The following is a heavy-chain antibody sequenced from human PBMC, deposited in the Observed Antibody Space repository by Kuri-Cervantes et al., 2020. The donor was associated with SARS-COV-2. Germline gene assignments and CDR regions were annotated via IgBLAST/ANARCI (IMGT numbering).Heavy chain of an antibody. Sequence: ESLKISCTVSGGSISSYYWSWIRQPAGKGLEWMGRIYPSGSTNYNPSLKSRVTMSVDTSKNQLSLKLSSVTAADSAVYYCARYDYGDYVDAFDIWGQGTMVTVSS. CDR2: IYPSGST. D-gene: IGHD4-17*01. CDR3: ARYDYGDYVDAFDI. V-gene: IGHV4-4*07. CDR1: GGSISSYY. J-gene: IGHJ3*02.